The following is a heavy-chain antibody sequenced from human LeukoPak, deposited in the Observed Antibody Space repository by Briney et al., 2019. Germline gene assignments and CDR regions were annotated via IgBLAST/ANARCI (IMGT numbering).Heavy chain of an antibody. D-gene: IGHD2-8*01. CDR2: MNPNSGNT. J-gene: IGHJ4*02. CDR3: ARDRRYCTNGVCYATFDY. V-gene: IGHV1-8*01. Sequence: ASVKVSCKASGYTFTSYDINWVRQATGQGLEWMGWMNPNSGNTGYALKFQGRVTITADKSTSTAYMELSSLRSEDTAVYYCARDRRYCTNGVCYATFDYWGQGTLVTVSS. CDR1: GYTFTSYD.